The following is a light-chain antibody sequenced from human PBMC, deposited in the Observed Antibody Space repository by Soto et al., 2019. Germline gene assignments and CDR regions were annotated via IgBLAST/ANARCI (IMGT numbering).Light chain of an antibody. Sequence: VMTQSPATLSVSPAERATLSCRASQGVSSNLAWYQQKPGQAPRPLMYGASNRPTGIPPRFSVSGSGTDFTLTLSRLQSEDYAIYYCQQYNNWRYTFGRGTILEI. CDR2: GAS. J-gene: IGKJ2*01. CDR3: QQYNNWRYT. CDR1: QGVSSN. V-gene: IGKV3-15*01.